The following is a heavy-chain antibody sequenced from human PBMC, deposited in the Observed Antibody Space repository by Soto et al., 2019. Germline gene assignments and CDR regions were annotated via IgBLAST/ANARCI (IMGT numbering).Heavy chain of an antibody. CDR3: ARDSSAAARRGGMDV. D-gene: IGHD3-22*01. V-gene: IGHV3-48*02. Sequence: EVQLVESGGGLIRPGWSLRLSCAASGFTFDSYSMNWVRQAPGKGLEWVAYISNTSRTRYYADSVKGRITISRDNAKNSLYLQLNSLREEDTALYYCARDSSAAARRGGMDVWGQGITVTVSS. J-gene: IGHJ6*02. CDR1: GFTFDSYS. CDR2: ISNTSRTR.